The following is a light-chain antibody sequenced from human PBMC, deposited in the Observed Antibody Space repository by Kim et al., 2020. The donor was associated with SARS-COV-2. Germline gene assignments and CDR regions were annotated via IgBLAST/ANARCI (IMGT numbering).Light chain of an antibody. CDR1: SSAVGTNNR. CDR2: EVS. Sequence: GDSVTLPCTVTSSAVGTNNRASWYQQPPGTAPNLMIYEVSNRPSGVPDRFSGSKSGNTASLTISGLQAEDEADYYCSSYTGSSTWVFGGGTQLTVL. J-gene: IGLJ3*02. CDR3: SSYTGSSTWV. V-gene: IGLV2-18*02.